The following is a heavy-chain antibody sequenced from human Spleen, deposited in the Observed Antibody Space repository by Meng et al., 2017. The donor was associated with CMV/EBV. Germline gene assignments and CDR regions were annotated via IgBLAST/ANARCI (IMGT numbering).Heavy chain of an antibody. Sequence: GGSLRLSCAASEFTFNNYWMSWVRQAPGKGLEWVANIKQDESEKYYVDSVKGRFTISKDNAKNSLFLQMNSLRVEDTAVYYCARGGYSSSLFWIDWGQGALVTVSS. CDR2: IKQDESEK. J-gene: IGHJ4*02. V-gene: IGHV3-7*01. CDR1: EFTFNNYW. CDR3: ARGGYSSSLFWID. D-gene: IGHD3-3*01.